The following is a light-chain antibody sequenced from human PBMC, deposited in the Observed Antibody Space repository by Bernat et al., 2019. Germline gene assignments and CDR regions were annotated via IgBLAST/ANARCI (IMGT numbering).Light chain of an antibody. CDR1: SADIGGYIY. J-gene: IGLJ1*01. Sequence: QSALTQHASVSGSPGLSITISCTGTSADIGGYIYVTTYQQHPGQAPKLFINDVINRPSRFSDRFSGSKSGNRASLTISRQQAEDEAEYYYSTYTRDRTCVVGTGTKVTVL. CDR3: STYTRDRTCV. CDR2: DVI. V-gene: IGLV2-14*03.